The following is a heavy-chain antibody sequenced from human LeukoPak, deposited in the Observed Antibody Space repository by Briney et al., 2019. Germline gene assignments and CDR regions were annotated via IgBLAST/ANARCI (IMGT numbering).Heavy chain of an antibody. D-gene: IGHD3-22*01. J-gene: IGHJ4*02. CDR3: ARDSLPPYYYDSSGYYGY. Sequence: ASVKVSCKASGYTFTGYYMHWVRQAPGQGLEWMGSINPNSGGTNYAQKFQGRVTMTRDTSISTAYMELSRLRSDDTAVYYCARDSLPPYYYDSSGYYGYWGQGTLVTVSS. CDR1: GYTFTGYY. V-gene: IGHV1-2*02. CDR2: INPNSGGT.